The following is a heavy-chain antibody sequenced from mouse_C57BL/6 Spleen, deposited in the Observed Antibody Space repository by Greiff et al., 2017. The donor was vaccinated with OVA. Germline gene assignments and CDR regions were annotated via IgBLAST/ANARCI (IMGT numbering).Heavy chain of an antibody. CDR1: GYTFTSYW. CDR2: IAPNSGGT. V-gene: IGHV1-72*01. CDR3: TRYRDGLDY. D-gene: IGHD2-14*01. Sequence: QVQLQQPGAELVKPGASVKLSCQASGYTFTSYWMHWVKQRPGRGLEWIGRIAPNSGGTKYNEKFKSKATLTVDKPSSTAYLQLSSLTSEDSAVYYCTRYRDGLDYWGQGTTLTVSS. J-gene: IGHJ2*01.